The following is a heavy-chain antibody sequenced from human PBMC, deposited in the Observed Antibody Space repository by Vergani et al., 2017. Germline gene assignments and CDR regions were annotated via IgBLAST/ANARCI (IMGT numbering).Heavy chain of an antibody. Sequence: QVQLVQPGAEVKKPGASVKVSCKASGYTFTSYYMHWVRQPPGQGLEWMGIINPSGGSTSYAQKFQGRVTMTRDTSTSTVYMELSSLRSEDTAVYYCARDSRYCSSTSCYVGRDWFDPWGQGTLVTVSS. V-gene: IGHV1-46*01. CDR1: GYTFTSYY. CDR2: INPSGGST. J-gene: IGHJ5*02. D-gene: IGHD2-2*01. CDR3: ARDSRYCSSTSCYVGRDWFDP.